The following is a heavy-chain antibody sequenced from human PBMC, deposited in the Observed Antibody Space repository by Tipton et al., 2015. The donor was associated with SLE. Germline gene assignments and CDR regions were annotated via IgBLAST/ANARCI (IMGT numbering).Heavy chain of an antibody. CDR2: INHSGST. J-gene: IGHJ4*02. CDR3: ARDLRAVVMYYFDY. V-gene: IGHV4-39*07. CDR1: GGSISSSSYY. D-gene: IGHD3-22*01. Sequence: TLSLTCTVSGGSISSSSYYWSWIRQPPGKGLEWIGEINHSGSTNYNPSLKSRVTISVDTSKNQFSLKLSSVTAADTAVYYCARDLRAVVMYYFDYWGQGTLVTVSS.